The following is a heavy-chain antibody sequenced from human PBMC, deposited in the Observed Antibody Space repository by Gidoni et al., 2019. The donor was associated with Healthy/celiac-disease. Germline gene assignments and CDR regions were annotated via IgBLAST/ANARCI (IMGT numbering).Heavy chain of an antibody. V-gene: IGHV4-4*07. Sequence: GGSIISYYWSWIRQPAGKGLEWIGRSYTSGSTNYNPPHKSRVTVSVDTSKNQFSLKLSSVTAADTAVYYCARGVYGSERGYYYYDMDVWGKGTTVTVSS. CDR3: ARGVYGSERGYYYYDMDV. CDR1: GGSIISYY. J-gene: IGHJ6*03. D-gene: IGHD1-26*01. CDR2: SYTSGST.